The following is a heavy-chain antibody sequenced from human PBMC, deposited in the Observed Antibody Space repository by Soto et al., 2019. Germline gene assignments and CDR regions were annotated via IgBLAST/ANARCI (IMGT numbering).Heavy chain of an antibody. CDR2: INPNSGGT. V-gene: IGHV1-2*02. CDR3: AKDGRGSNSFGWFDP. Sequence: QVQLVQSGAEVKKPGASVKVSCKASGYTLTDYYIHWVRQAPGQGLEWIGWINPNSGGTKYVQNFQGRVTMTRDTSISTAYMELSGLRSDDTAVYYCAKDGRGSNSFGWFDPWGQGTLVTVSS. CDR1: GYTLTDYY. J-gene: IGHJ5*02. D-gene: IGHD6-13*01.